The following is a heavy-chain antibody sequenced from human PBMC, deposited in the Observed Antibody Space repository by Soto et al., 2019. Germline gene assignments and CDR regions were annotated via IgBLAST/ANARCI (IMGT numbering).Heavy chain of an antibody. D-gene: IGHD3-10*01. CDR3: ARGVYYYGSVPGDTYAFDI. Sequence: QVQLQESGPGLVKPSQTLSLTCTVSGGSISSGGYYWSWIRQHPGKGLEWIGYIYYSGSTYYNPSLKSRVTISVATSKNQFSLKLSSVTAADTAVYYCARGVYYYGSVPGDTYAFDIWGQGTMVTVSS. CDR1: GGSISSGGYY. V-gene: IGHV4-31*03. CDR2: IYYSGST. J-gene: IGHJ3*02.